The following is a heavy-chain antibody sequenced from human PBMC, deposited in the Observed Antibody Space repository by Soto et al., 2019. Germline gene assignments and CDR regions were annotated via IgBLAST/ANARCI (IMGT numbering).Heavy chain of an antibody. CDR2: IYWDDDK. Sequence: QITLKESGPTPVKPTQTLTLTCTFSGSSLSSSGVGVGWIRQPPGKALEWLALIYWDDDKRYSPSLKSRLTITKDTSKNQVVLTMDNMDPVDTATYYCAHALGGGSSSYFDYWGQGTLVTVSS. CDR3: AHALGGGSSSYFDY. J-gene: IGHJ4*02. D-gene: IGHD3-16*01. V-gene: IGHV2-5*02. CDR1: GSSLSSSGVG.